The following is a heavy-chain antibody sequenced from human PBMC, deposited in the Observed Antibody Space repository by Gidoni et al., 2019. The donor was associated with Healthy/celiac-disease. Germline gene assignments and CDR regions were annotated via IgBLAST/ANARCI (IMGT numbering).Heavy chain of an antibody. D-gene: IGHD2-8*01. J-gene: IGHJ4*02. CDR2: ISGSGGST. CDR3: AKGHYDCTNGVCYRGYYFDY. CDR1: GFTFSSYA. Sequence: EVQLLESGGGLVQPGGSLRLSCAAAGFTFSSYAMSWVRQAPGKGLEWGSAISGSGGSTYYADSVKGRFTISRDNSKNTLYLQMNSLRAEDTAVYYCAKGHYDCTNGVCYRGYYFDYWGQGTLVTVSS. V-gene: IGHV3-23*01.